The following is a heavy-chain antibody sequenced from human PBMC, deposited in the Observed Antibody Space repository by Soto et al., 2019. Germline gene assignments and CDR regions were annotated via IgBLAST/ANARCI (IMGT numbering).Heavy chain of an antibody. V-gene: IGHV3-30*18. Sequence: QVQLVESGGGVVQPGRSLRLSCAASGFTFSSFGMHWFRQAPGKGLEWVAVISYDGSNKYYADSVKGRFTISRDNSKNTLSLQMNSLKAEDTAVYYCAKDKSKYSNNLPAYYGLDVWGQGTTVTVSS. CDR3: AKDKSKYSNNLPAYYGLDV. D-gene: IGHD1-26*01. CDR2: ISYDGSNK. J-gene: IGHJ6*02. CDR1: GFTFSSFG.